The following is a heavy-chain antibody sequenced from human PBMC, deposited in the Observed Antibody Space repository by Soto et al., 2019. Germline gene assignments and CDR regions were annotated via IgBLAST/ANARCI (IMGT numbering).Heavy chain of an antibody. CDR1: GYNFNTYW. Sequence: PGESLKISCEGSGYNFNTYWIGWVRQMPGKGLEWMGIIYPGDSDTRYSPSFQGQVTISADKSISTAYLQWSSLKASDTAMYYCARRKSDSSGYFRLDYWGQGTLVTVSS. D-gene: IGHD3-22*01. J-gene: IGHJ4*02. V-gene: IGHV5-51*01. CDR2: IYPGDSDT. CDR3: ARRKSDSSGYFRLDY.